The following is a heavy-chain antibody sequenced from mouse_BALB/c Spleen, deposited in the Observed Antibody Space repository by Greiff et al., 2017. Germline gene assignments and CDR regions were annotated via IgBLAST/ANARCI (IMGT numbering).Heavy chain of an antibody. V-gene: IGHV1-69*02. Sequence: QVQLQQPGAELVRPGASVKLSFKASGYTFTSYWINWVKQRPGQGLEWIGNIYPSDSYTNYNQKFKDKATLTVDKSSSTAYMQLSSPTSEDSAVYYCTRSGYDYDWFAYWGQGTLVTVSA. CDR3: TRSGYDYDWFAY. CDR1: GYTFTSYW. CDR2: IYPSDSYT. D-gene: IGHD2-4*01. J-gene: IGHJ3*01.